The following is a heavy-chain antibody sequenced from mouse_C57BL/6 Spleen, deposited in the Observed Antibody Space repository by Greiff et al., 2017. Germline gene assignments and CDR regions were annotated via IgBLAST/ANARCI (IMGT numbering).Heavy chain of an antibody. CDR3: TRGRIYYGNFDY. CDR2: IDPETGGT. J-gene: IGHJ2*01. CDR1: GYTFTDYE. D-gene: IGHD2-1*01. V-gene: IGHV1-15*01. Sequence: VQLQQSGAELVRPGASVTLSCKASGYTFTDYEMHWVKQTPVHGLEWIGAIDPETGGTAYNQKFKGKAILTADKSSSTAYMELRSLTSEDSAVYYCTRGRIYYGNFDYWGQGTTLTVSS.